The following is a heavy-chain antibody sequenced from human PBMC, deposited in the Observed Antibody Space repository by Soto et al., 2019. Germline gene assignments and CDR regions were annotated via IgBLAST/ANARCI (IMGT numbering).Heavy chain of an antibody. CDR2: IYPGDSDT. CDR1: GYSFTSYW. D-gene: IGHD4-17*01. CDR3: ARLTPSTVTTFHYGMEV. J-gene: IGHJ6*02. V-gene: IGHV5-51*01. Sequence: GSLKISCKGSGYSFTSYWIGWVRQMPGKGLEWMGIIYPGDSDTRYSPSFQGQVTISADKSISTAYLQWSSLKASDTAMYYCARLTPSTVTTFHYGMEVWGQGTTVTVSS.